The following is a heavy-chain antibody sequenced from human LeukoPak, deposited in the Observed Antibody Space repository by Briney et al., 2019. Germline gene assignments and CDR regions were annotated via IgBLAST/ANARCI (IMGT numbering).Heavy chain of an antibody. D-gene: IGHD3-16*01. CDR2: VYHTGTT. CDR1: SYSVTSDYY. Sequence: SETQSLTCAVSSYSVTSDYYWAWIRQSPGTALEWIGTVYHTGTTYYNPSLESRVTMSVHTFDNEFSLRLTSVTAADTAVYYCARHWGRREAFDIWGQGTVVTVSS. J-gene: IGHJ3*02. V-gene: IGHV4-38-2*01. CDR3: ARHWGRREAFDI.